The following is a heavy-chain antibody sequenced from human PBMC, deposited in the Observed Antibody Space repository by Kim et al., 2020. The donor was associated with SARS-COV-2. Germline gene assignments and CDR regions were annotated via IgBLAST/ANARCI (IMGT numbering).Heavy chain of an antibody. D-gene: IGHD2-2*01. CDR1: GFTFGDYW. Sequence: GGSLRLSCAASGFTFGDYWMSWVRQAPGKGLVWVSGINWNGSRTSYADSVKGRFTISRDNAKNSLYLQMNSLRAEDTAVYYCARPSSTSCPCYYMDVWGKGTPVTVSS. V-gene: IGHV3-20*04. CDR3: ARPSSTSCPCYYMDV. J-gene: IGHJ6*03. CDR2: INWNGSRT.